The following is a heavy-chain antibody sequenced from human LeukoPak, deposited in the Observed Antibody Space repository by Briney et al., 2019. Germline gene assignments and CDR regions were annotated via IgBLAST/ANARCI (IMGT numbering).Heavy chain of an antibody. CDR1: GFTFSSYA. J-gene: IGHJ6*03. CDR2: ISGSGGST. Sequence: LAGGSLRLSCAASGFTFSSYAMSWVRQAPGKGLEWVSAISGSGGSTYYADSVKGRFTISRDNSKNTLYLQMNSLRAEDTAVYYCAKASPTPLYYYYYMDVWGKGTTVTVSS. V-gene: IGHV3-23*01. CDR3: AKASPTPLYYYYYMDV.